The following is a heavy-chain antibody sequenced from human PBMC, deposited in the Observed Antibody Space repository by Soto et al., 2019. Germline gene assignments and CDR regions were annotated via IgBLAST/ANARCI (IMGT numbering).Heavy chain of an antibody. CDR3: ARGPHFVHIVGATRLDY. V-gene: IGHV3-33*01. D-gene: IGHD1-26*01. Sequence: GGSLRLSCAASGFTFSSYGMHWVRQAPGKGLEWVAVIWYDGSNKYYADSVKGRFTISRDNSKNTLYLQMNSLRAEDTAVYYCARGPHFVHIVGATRLDYWGQGTLVTVSS. CDR2: IWYDGSNK. CDR1: GFTFSSYG. J-gene: IGHJ4*02.